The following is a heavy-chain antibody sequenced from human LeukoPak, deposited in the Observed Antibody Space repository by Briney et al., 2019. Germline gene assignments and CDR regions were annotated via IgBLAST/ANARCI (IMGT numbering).Heavy chain of an antibody. Sequence: ASVKVSCKASGYTFTSYGISWVRQAPGQGLEWMGWISAYNGNTNYAQKLQGRVTMTTDTSTSTAYMELRSLRSDDTAVYYCAREHQCSSSAPGAYWGQGTLVTVSS. CDR1: GYTFTSYG. CDR2: ISAYNGNT. D-gene: IGHD6-6*01. CDR3: AREHQCSSSAPGAY. J-gene: IGHJ4*02. V-gene: IGHV1-18*01.